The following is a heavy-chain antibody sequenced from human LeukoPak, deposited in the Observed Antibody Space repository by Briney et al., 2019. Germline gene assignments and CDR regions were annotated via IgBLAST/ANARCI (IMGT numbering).Heavy chain of an antibody. Sequence: GGSLRLSCAASGFTFSTYTMNWVRQAPGKGLEWVSYISSRSTTIYYADSVKGRFTISRDTAKNSLYLQMNSLRDEDTAVYYSARDGDSTGRHFDYWGQGTLVTV. CDR1: GFTFSTYT. CDR3: ARDGDSTGRHFDY. CDR2: ISSRSTTI. J-gene: IGHJ4*02. D-gene: IGHD4-11*01. V-gene: IGHV3-48*02.